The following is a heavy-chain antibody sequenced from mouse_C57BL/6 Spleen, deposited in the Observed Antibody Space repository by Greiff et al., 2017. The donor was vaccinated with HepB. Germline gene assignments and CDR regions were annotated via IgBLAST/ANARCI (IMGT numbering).Heavy chain of an antibody. Sequence: VHVKQSGPELVKPGASVKMSCKASGYTFTDYNMHWVKQSHGKSLEWIGYINPNNGGTSYNQKFKGKATLTVNKSSSTAYMELRSLTSEDSAVYYCAREIYDGYYEDYWGQGTTLTVSS. D-gene: IGHD2-3*01. CDR1: GYTFTDYN. J-gene: IGHJ2*01. V-gene: IGHV1-22*01. CDR3: AREIYDGYYEDY. CDR2: INPNNGGT.